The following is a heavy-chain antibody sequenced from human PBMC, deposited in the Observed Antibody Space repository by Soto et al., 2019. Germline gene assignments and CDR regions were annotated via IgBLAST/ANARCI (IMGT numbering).Heavy chain of an antibody. V-gene: IGHV1-69*13. CDR2: IIPIFGTA. D-gene: IGHD5-18*01. CDR3: ARDRRRSGYSYGYIYY. Sequence: SVKVSCKVSGGTFSSYAISWVRQAPGQGLEWMGGIIPIFGTANYAQKFQGRVTITADESTSTAYMELSSLRSEDTAVYYCARDRRRSGYSYGYIYYWGQGTLVTVSS. CDR1: GGTFSSYA. J-gene: IGHJ4*02.